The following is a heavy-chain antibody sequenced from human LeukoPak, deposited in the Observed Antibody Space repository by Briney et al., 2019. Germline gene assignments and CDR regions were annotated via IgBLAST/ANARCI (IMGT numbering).Heavy chain of an antibody. V-gene: IGHV3-21*01. CDR2: ISSSSSYI. Sequence: GGSLRLSCAASGFTFSSYSMNWVRQAPGKRLEWVSSISSSSSYIYYADSVKGRFTISRDNAKNSLYLQMNSLRAEDTAVYYCARIGIAVAGEGYWGQGTLVTVSS. J-gene: IGHJ4*02. D-gene: IGHD6-19*01. CDR1: GFTFSSYS. CDR3: ARIGIAVAGEGY.